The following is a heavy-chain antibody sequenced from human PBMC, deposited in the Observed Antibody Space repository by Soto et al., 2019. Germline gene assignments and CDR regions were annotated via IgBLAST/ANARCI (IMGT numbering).Heavy chain of an antibody. CDR1: GGTFSSYA. V-gene: IGHV1-69*01. CDR2: IIPIFGTA. CDR3: ARDKGRCSGCQGTYNWFDP. J-gene: IGHJ5*02. D-gene: IGHD6-19*01. Sequence: QVQLVQSGAEVKKPGSSVKVSCKASGGTFSSYAISWVRQAPGQGLEWMGGIIPIFGTANYAQKFQGRVTITADESTSTAYMELSSLRSEGRAVYYCARDKGRCSGCQGTYNWFDPWGQGTLVTVSS.